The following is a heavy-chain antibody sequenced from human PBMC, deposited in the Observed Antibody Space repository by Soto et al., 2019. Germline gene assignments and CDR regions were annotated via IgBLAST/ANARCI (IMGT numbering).Heavy chain of an antibody. V-gene: IGHV4-39*01. D-gene: IGHD2-15*01. Sequence: SETLSLTCAVFGGSISSSSYYWGWIRQPPGKGLEWIGNAYYSGTTYYNPSLKSRVTISVDTSKNQFSLKLNSMTAADTAVYYCGRCCSGGSCYVTFDYWGRGALVTVSS. CDR1: GGSISSSSYY. CDR3: GRCCSGGSCYVTFDY. CDR2: AYYSGTT. J-gene: IGHJ4*02.